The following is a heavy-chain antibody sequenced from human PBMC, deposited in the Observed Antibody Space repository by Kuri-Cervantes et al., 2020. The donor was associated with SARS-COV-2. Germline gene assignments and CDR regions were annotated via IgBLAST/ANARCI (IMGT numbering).Heavy chain of an antibody. CDR3: AHTLDRGVYRANSWYDP. CDR2: INDDGDRT. Sequence: ETLSLTCTVSGGSISSGGYYWSWIRQHPGKGLEWVSGINDDGDRTYYADSVKGRFTISRDNFKNILYLQMSSLRVEDTGVYYCAHTLDRGVYRANSWYDPWGQGTVVTSPQ. CDR1: GGSISSGGYY. V-gene: IGHV3-23*01. D-gene: IGHD3-10*01. J-gene: IGHJ5*02.